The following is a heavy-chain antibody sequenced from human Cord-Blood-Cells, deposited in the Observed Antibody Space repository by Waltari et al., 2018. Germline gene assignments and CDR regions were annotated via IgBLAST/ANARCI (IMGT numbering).Heavy chain of an antibody. CDR1: GYTFTGYY. CDR3: ARDTERHYYYGMDV. J-gene: IGHJ6*02. CDR2: SSPNSGGT. V-gene: IGHV1-2*02. Sequence: QVQLVQSGAEVKKPGASVKVSCKASGYTFTGYYMHWVRLAPGQGLEWMGWSSPNSGGTNYAQKFQGRVTMTRDTSISTAYMELSRLRSDDTAVYYCARDTERHYYYGMDVWGQGTTVTVSS. D-gene: IGHD2-8*02.